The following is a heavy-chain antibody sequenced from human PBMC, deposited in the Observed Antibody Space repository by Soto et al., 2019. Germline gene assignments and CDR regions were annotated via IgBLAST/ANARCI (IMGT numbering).Heavy chain of an antibody. J-gene: IGHJ4*02. CDR2: IIPILGIA. CDR3: ARGEAYCSSTSCSFDY. V-gene: IGHV1-69*02. CDR1: GGTFSSYT. D-gene: IGHD2-2*01. Sequence: GASVKVSCKASGGTFSSYTISWVRQAPGQGLEWMGRIIPILGIANYAQKFQGRVTITADKSTSTAYMELSSLRSEDTAVYYCARGEAYCSSTSCSFDYWGQGTLVTVSS.